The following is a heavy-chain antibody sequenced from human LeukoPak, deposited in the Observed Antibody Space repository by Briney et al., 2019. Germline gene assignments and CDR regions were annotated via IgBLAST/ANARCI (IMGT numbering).Heavy chain of an antibody. D-gene: IGHD1-1*01. Sequence: SETLSLTCTVSGGSISSYYWSWIRQPPGKGLEWIGYIYYSGSTNYNPSLKSRVTISVDTSKNQFSLKLSSVTAADTAVYYCERSRWRFDYWGQGTLVTVSS. CDR3: ERSRWRFDY. J-gene: IGHJ4*02. CDR2: IYYSGST. V-gene: IGHV4-59*01. CDR1: GGSISSYY.